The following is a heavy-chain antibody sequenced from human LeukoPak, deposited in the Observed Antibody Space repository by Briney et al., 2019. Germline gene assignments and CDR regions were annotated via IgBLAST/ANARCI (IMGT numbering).Heavy chain of an antibody. CDR3: ARDVPHCSSTSCYEDYYYYGMDV. D-gene: IGHD2-2*01. V-gene: IGHV7-4-1*02. CDR2: INTNTGNP. Sequence: ASVKVSCTASGYTFTSYAMNWVRQAPGQGLEWMGWINTNTGNPTYGQGFTGRFVFSLDTSVSTAYLQISSLKAEDTAVYYCARDVPHCSSTSCYEDYYYYGMDVWGQGTAVTVSS. J-gene: IGHJ6*02. CDR1: GYTFTSYA.